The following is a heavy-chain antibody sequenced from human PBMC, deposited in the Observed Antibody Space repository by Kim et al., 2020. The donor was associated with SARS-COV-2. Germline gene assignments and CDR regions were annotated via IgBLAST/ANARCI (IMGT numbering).Heavy chain of an antibody. CDR1: GFTFDDYA. V-gene: IGHV3-9*01. CDR3: AKIRWDFTDYGMDV. J-gene: IGHJ6*02. Sequence: GGSLRRSCAASGFTFDDYAMHWVRQAPGKGLEWVSGISWNSGSIGYADSVKGRFTISRDNAKNSLYLQMNSLRPEDTALYYCAKIRWDFTDYGMDVWGQG. D-gene: IGHD2-8*02. CDR2: ISWNSGSI.